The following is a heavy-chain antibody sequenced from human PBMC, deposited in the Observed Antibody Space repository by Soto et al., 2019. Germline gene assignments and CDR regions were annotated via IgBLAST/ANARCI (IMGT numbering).Heavy chain of an antibody. D-gene: IGHD1-1*01. Sequence: EVQLLESGGGLVQPGGSLRLSCAASGFTFSSYAMSWVRQAPGKGLEWVSAISGSGGSTYYADSVKGRFTISRDNSKNTLYLTRNSLSAEDTAVYYGAKALFQCNWHDEFDYWGQGTLVTVSS. CDR1: GFTFSSYA. J-gene: IGHJ4*02. CDR2: ISGSGGST. CDR3: AKALFQCNWHDEFDY. V-gene: IGHV3-23*01.